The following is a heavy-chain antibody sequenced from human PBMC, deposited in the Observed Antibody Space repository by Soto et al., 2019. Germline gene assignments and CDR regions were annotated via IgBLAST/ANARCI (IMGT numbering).Heavy chain of an antibody. Sequence: PSETLSLTCAVSGYSISSGYYWGWIRQPPGKGLEWIGSIYHSGSTYYNPSLKSRVTISVDTSKNQFSLKLSSVTAADTAVYYCAREAVAGLYYYYYYGMDVWGQGTTVTVSS. V-gene: IGHV4-38-2*02. J-gene: IGHJ6*02. CDR1: GYSISSGYY. D-gene: IGHD6-19*01. CDR3: AREAVAGLYYYYYYGMDV. CDR2: IYHSGST.